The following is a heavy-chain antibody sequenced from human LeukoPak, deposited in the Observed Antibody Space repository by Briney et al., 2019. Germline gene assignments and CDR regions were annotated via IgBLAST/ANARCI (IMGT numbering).Heavy chain of an antibody. CDR1: GFIFSSYG. CDR2: IRYDGSRK. CDR3: AKVSLSMVNDAFDI. Sequence: PGGSLRLSCAASGFIFSSYGMHWVRQAPDKGLQRVAFIRYDGSRKYYEDSVKGRFTISRDNSKNTLYLQMNSLRAEDTAMYYFAKVSLSMVNDAFDIWGQGTMVSVSS. D-gene: IGHD4/OR15-4a*01. J-gene: IGHJ3*02. V-gene: IGHV3-30*02.